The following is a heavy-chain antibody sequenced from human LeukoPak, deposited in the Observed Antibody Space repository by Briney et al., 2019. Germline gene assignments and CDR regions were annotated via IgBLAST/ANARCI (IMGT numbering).Heavy chain of an antibody. D-gene: IGHD4-11*01. V-gene: IGHV3-30*18. Sequence: GRSLRLSCAASGFTFSSYGMHWVRQAPGKGLEWVAVISYDGSNKYYADSVKGRFTISRDNSKNTLYLQMNSLRAEDTAVYYCAKDAWSDYSNSHFDYWGQGTLVTVSS. CDR1: GFTFSSYG. CDR2: ISYDGSNK. J-gene: IGHJ4*02. CDR3: AKDAWSDYSNSHFDY.